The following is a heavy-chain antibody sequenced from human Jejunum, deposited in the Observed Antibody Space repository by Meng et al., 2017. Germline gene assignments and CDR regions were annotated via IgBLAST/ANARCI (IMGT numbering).Heavy chain of an antibody. CDR1: GDSVSSNSAA. D-gene: IGHD1-1*01. Sequence: QVQLQQSGPGLVKPSQTLALTCAISGDSVSSNSAAWNWIRQSPSRGLEWLGRTYYRSKWYNQYAVHVRSRITINPDTSKNQFSLHLDSVTPEDTAVYYCASWRYDHWGQGTLVTVSS. CDR3: ASWRYDH. V-gene: IGHV6-1*01. J-gene: IGHJ4*02. CDR2: TYYRSKWYN.